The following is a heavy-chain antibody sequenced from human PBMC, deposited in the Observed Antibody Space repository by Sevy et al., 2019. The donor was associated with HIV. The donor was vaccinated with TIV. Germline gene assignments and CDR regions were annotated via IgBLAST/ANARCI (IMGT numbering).Heavy chain of an antibody. CDR2: IDYSGST. D-gene: IGHD3-3*01. J-gene: IGHJ4*02. V-gene: IGHV4-39*01. CDR1: GGSISSSSYY. Sequence: SETLSLTCTVSGGSISSSSYYWGWIRQPPGKGLEWIGSIDYSGSTYYNPSLKSRVTISVDTSKNQFSLKLSSVTAADTAVYYCARDYDFWSGYDYWGQGTLVTVSS. CDR3: ARDYDFWSGYDY.